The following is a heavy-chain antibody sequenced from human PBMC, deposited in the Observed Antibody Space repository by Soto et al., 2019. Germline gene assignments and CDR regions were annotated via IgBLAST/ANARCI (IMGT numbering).Heavy chain of an antibody. CDR3: ARRVNRITMIVVSRGAFDI. D-gene: IGHD3-22*01. CDR1: GGSISSGGYY. Sequence: SETLSLTCTVSGGSISSGGYYWSWIRQHPGKGLEWIGYIYYRGSTYYNPSLKSRVTISVDTSKNQFSLKLSSVTAADTAVYYCARRVNRITMIVVSRGAFDIWGQGTMVTVSS. J-gene: IGHJ3*02. V-gene: IGHV4-31*03. CDR2: IYYRGST.